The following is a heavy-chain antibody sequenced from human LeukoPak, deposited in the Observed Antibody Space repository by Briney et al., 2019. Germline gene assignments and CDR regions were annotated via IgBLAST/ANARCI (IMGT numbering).Heavy chain of an antibody. CDR3: AGGQLGTVDY. J-gene: IGHJ4*02. CDR2: IYTSGST. CDR1: GGSFSSYY. Sequence: SETLSLTCAVYGGSFSSYYWSWIRQPAGKGLEWIGRIYTSGSTNYNPSLKSRVTMSVDTSKNQFSLKLSSVTAADTAVYYCAGGQLGTVDYWGQGTLVTVSS. D-gene: IGHD6-13*01. V-gene: IGHV4-59*10.